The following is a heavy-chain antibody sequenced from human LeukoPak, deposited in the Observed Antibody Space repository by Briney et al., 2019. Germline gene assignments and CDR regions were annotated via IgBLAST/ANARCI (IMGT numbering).Heavy chain of an antibody. CDR3: ARDKGRVAVAGSLVTYYYYYMDV. CDR2: IYHSGST. D-gene: IGHD6-19*01. V-gene: IGHV4-38-2*02. J-gene: IGHJ6*03. Sequence: SETLSLTCTVCGYSISSGYYWGWIRQPPGKGLEWIGSIYHSGSTYYNPSLKSRVTISVDTSKNQFSLKLSSVTAADTAVCYCARDKGRVAVAGSLVTYYYYYMDVWGKGTTVTVSS. CDR1: GYSISSGYY.